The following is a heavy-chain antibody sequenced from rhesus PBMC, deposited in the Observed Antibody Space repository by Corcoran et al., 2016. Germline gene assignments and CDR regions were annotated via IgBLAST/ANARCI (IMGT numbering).Heavy chain of an antibody. Sequence: QVTLKESGPALVKPTQTLTLTCTFSGFSLSTSGRGVGWIRQHPGKALEWLASIYWDDDKYYSTSLKSRLTISKDTSKNQVVLTMTNMDPVDTATYYCARVEYSNYVHGLDSWGQGVVVTVSS. CDR3: ARVEYSNYVHGLDS. CDR1: GFSLSTSGRG. D-gene: IGHD4-23*01. J-gene: IGHJ6*01. CDR2: IYWDDDK. V-gene: IGHV2S1*01.